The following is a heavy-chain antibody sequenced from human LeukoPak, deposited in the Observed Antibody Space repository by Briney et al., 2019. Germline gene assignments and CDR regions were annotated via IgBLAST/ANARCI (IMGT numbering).Heavy chain of an antibody. CDR3: AKVRGTLYFDY. Sequence: GGSLRLSCAASGFTFSSYSMTWVRQAPGKGLEWVSGISDSGGSTYYADSVKGRFTISRDNSKNTLYLQMNSLRAEDTAVYYCAKVRGTLYFDYWGQGTLVTVSS. V-gene: IGHV3-23*01. J-gene: IGHJ4*02. D-gene: IGHD1-14*01. CDR1: GFTFSSYS. CDR2: ISDSGGST.